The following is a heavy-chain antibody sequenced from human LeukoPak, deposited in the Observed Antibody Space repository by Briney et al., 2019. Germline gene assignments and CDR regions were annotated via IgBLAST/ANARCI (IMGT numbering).Heavy chain of an antibody. Sequence: GGSLRLSCAASGFTFGSYGMHWVRQAPGKGLEWVAVIWYDGSNKYYADSVKGRFTISRDNSENTLYLQMNSLRAEDTAVYYCAREGYGDYNFDYWGQGTLVTVSS. CDR1: GFTFGSYG. CDR2: IWYDGSNK. CDR3: AREGYGDYNFDY. V-gene: IGHV3-33*01. D-gene: IGHD4-17*01. J-gene: IGHJ4*02.